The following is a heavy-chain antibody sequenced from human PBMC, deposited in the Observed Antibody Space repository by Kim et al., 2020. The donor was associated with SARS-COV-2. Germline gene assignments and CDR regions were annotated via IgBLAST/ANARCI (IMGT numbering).Heavy chain of an antibody. Sequence: YNPCIKGRVTILLDRSKNEFSLELRSVTAADTAVYFCAREYSNGSSAPFDSWGQGTLVTVSS. V-gene: IGHV4-30-2*01. D-gene: IGHD6-25*01. J-gene: IGHJ4*02. CDR3: AREYSNGSSAPFDS.